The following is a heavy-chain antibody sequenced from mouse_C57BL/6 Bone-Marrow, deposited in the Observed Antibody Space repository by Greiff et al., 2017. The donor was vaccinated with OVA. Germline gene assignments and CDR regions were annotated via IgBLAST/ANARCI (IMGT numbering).Heavy chain of an antibody. Sequence: VQLQQSGPGLVQPSQSLSITCTVSGFSITSYGVHWVRQPPGKGLEWLGVIWSGGSTDYNAAFISRLSISKDNSKSQVFFKMNSLQADDTAIYYCAKKDYDGLWYFDVWGTGTTVTVSS. CDR1: GFSITSYG. CDR3: AKKDYDGLWYFDV. D-gene: IGHD2-3*01. CDR2: IWSGGST. V-gene: IGHV2-4*01. J-gene: IGHJ1*03.